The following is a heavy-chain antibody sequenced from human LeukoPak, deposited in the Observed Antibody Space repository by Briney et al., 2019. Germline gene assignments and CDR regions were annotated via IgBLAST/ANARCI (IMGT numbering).Heavy chain of an antibody. V-gene: IGHV1-69*05. D-gene: IGHD3-22*01. J-gene: IGHJ4*02. CDR1: GGTFNSYG. CDR3: ARGELGDRSGFSFFDY. CDR2: VVAIFGRI. Sequence: ASVKVSCKAPGGTFNSYGISWVRQAPGQGLEWMGGVVAIFGRIKYGQKFQGRATITTDESTSTAYMELSSLTSEDTGVYYCARGELGDRSGFSFFDYWGQGTLVTVSS.